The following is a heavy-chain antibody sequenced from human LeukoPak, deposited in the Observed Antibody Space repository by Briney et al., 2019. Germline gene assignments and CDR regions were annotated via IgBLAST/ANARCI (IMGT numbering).Heavy chain of an antibody. CDR1: GYTFPSYF. Sequence: ASVKVSCKASGYTFPSYFMHWVRQAPGQGLEWMGIINPTGGSTTYAQKFQGRVTMTRDTSTSTVYMELSSLRSEDTAVYYCARGSTAVAGTLDYWGQGTLVTVSS. CDR2: INPTGGST. D-gene: IGHD6-19*01. J-gene: IGHJ4*02. V-gene: IGHV1-46*01. CDR3: ARGSTAVAGTLDY.